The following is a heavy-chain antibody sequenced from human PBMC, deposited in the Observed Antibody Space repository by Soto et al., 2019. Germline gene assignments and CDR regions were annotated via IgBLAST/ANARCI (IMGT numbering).Heavy chain of an antibody. Sequence: GGSLRLSCAASGFTFSSYGMHWVRQAPGKGLEWVAVIWYDGSNKYYADSVKGRFTISRDNSKNTLYLQMNSLRAEDTAVYYCARVSGSYFYYGMDVWGQGTTVTVSS. J-gene: IGHJ6*02. D-gene: IGHD1-26*01. CDR1: GFTFSSYG. CDR2: IWYDGSNK. V-gene: IGHV3-33*01. CDR3: ARVSGSYFYYGMDV.